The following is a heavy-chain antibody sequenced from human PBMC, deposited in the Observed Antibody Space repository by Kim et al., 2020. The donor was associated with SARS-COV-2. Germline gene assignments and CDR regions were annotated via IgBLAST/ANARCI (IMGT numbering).Heavy chain of an antibody. V-gene: IGHV4-30-2*01. CDR3: ARAESGGGAALDV. D-gene: IGHD2-15*01. Sequence: YPNPSLKSRVTISLDTSKNQVSLNLASLTAADTALYFCARAESGGGAALDVWGKGTMVTVS. J-gene: IGHJ3*01.